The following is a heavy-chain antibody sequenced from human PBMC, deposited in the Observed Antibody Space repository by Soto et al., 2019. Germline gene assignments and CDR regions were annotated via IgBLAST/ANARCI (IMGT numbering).Heavy chain of an antibody. V-gene: IGHV3-53*04. CDR1: GFTVSSNY. J-gene: IGHJ6*03. CDR2: IYSGGTT. Sequence: EVQLVESGGGLVQPGGSLRLSCAASGFTVSSNYMSWVRQAPGKGLEWVSVIYSGGTTYYADSVKGRFTISRHNSKNTLDLQMNSLGADDTAVYYCARESRADYYYYYFYLDVWGKGTTVTVSS. CDR3: ARESRADYYYYYFYLDV. D-gene: IGHD3-16*01.